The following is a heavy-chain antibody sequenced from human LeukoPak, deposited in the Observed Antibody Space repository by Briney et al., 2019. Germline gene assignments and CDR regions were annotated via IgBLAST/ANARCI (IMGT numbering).Heavy chain of an antibody. Sequence: SETLSLTCTVSGGSISSYYWSWIRQPPGKGLEWTGYIYYSGSTNYNPSLKSRVTISVDTSKNQFSLKLSSVTAADTAVYYCASSRGGYSYGYEFDYWGQGTLVTVSS. J-gene: IGHJ4*02. CDR3: ASSRGGYSYGYEFDY. CDR2: IYYSGST. D-gene: IGHD5-18*01. V-gene: IGHV4-59*01. CDR1: GGSISSYY.